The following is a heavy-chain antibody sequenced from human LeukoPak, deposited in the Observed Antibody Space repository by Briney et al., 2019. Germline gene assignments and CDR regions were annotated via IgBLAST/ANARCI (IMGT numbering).Heavy chain of an antibody. CDR2: MNPNSGNT. CDR3: ARAEDCSGGSCLNYYYYYMDV. CDR1: GYTFTSYD. J-gene: IGHJ6*03. V-gene: IGHV1-8*03. Sequence: ASVKVSCKASGYTFTSYDINWARQATGQGLEWMGRMNPNSGNTGYAQKFQGRVTITRNTSISTAYMELSSLRSEDTAVYYCARAEDCSGGSCLNYYYYYMDVWGKGTTVTVSS. D-gene: IGHD2-15*01.